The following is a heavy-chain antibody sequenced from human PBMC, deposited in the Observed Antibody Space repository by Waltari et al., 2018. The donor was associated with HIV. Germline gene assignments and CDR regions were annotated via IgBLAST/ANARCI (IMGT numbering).Heavy chain of an antibody. CDR1: GFAFRHYS. CDR2: IRRATNEK. J-gene: IGHJ5*02. D-gene: IGHD5-18*01. V-gene: IGHV3-7*03. CDR3: VRDDPGYGPIDH. Sequence: LVESGGGVVKTGESLRLMCEASGFAFRHYSFNWVRQSPLRGLEWVASIRRATNEKFYLGSVRGRFVISRDDSESSVHLQMDSVKKEDTGTYFCVRDDPGYGPIDHWGRGTQVTV.